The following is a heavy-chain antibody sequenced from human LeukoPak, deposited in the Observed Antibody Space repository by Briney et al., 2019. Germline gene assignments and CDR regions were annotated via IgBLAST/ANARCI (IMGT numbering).Heavy chain of an antibody. Sequence: GGSLRLSCVASGFTFSSYEMNWVRQAPGKGPEWVSYITGSSSTIYYADSVKGRFTISRDNAKNSLYLQMNNLRAEDTAVYYCAREELGSSGYSSLDCWGQGTLVTVSS. CDR1: GFTFSSYE. V-gene: IGHV3-48*03. J-gene: IGHJ4*02. D-gene: IGHD3-22*01. CDR3: AREELGSSGYSSLDC. CDR2: ITGSSSTI.